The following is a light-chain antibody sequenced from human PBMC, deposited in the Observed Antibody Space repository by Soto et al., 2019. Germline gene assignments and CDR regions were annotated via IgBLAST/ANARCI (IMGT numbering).Light chain of an antibody. Sequence: EIVMTQSPDTLSLSPGEGATLSCRVSQSIRSNLAWYQQRPGQAPRLLMYGASTRADGIPARFTGSGSGTEFTLTIGSLQSEDFALYYCQQYNDWPLTFGQGTKVDI. CDR2: GAS. CDR3: QQYNDWPLT. V-gene: IGKV3-15*01. J-gene: IGKJ1*01. CDR1: QSIRSN.